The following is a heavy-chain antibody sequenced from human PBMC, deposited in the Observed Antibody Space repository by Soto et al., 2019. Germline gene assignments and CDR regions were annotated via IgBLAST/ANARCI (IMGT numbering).Heavy chain of an antibody. CDR2: IIPMFDTA. Sequence: ASVKVSCKASGGTFRSYAISWVRQAPGQGLEWMGRIIPMFDTANYAQKFQGRVTITADESTSTAYMDLSRLISDDTAVYYCTRARVQVGATYYYYAMDAWGQGTTVTVSS. J-gene: IGHJ6*02. CDR3: TRARVQVGATYYYYAMDA. D-gene: IGHD1-26*01. V-gene: IGHV1-69*13. CDR1: GGTFRSYA.